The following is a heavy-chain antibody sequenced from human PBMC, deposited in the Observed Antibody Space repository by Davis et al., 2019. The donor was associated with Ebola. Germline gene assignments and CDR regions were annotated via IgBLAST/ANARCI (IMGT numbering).Heavy chain of an antibody. V-gene: IGHV3-21*01. CDR2: ISSSGTYI. J-gene: IGHJ4*02. CDR1: GFSFSDYA. D-gene: IGHD3-3*01. CDR3: ARETSGFLEWLDY. Sequence: GESLKISCTASGFSFSDYAMNWIRQAPGLGLEWVSSISSSGTYIHYADSVKGRFTISRDNAKESLFLQMSSLRVEDTAVYYCARETSGFLEWLDYWGQGTLLTVSS.